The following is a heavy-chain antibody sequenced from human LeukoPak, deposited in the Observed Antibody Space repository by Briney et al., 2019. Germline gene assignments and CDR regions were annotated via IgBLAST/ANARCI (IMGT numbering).Heavy chain of an antibody. CDR3: ARHEKSSGWYYDS. J-gene: IGHJ4*02. D-gene: IGHD6-19*01. V-gene: IGHV4-59*08. Sequence: PSETLSLTCTVSGGSISNYYWSWIRQPPGKGLDWIGYIYYSGSTNYNPSRKSRVTISVDTSRNQFSLKLSSVTAADTAVYYCARHEKSSGWYYDSGGQGTLVTVS. CDR2: IYYSGST. CDR1: GGSISNYY.